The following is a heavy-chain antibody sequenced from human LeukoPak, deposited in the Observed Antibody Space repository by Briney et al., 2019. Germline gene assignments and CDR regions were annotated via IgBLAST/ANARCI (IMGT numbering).Heavy chain of an antibody. V-gene: IGHV4-34*01. CDR2: INHSGST. Sequence: PSETLSLTCAVYGGSFSGYYWSWIRQPPGKGLEWIGEINHSGSTNYNPSLKSRVTISVDTSKNQFSLKLSSVTAADTAVYYCARGGYSYGYRYDAFDIWGQGTMVTVSS. CDR1: GGSFSGYY. D-gene: IGHD5-18*01. J-gene: IGHJ3*02. CDR3: ARGGYSYGYRYDAFDI.